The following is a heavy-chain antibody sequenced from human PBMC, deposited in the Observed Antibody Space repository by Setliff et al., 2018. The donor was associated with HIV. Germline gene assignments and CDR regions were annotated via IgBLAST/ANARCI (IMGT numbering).Heavy chain of an antibody. Sequence: SVKVSCKASGDIPRHYGFNWVRQAPGQGLEWVGSVIPVLGEPHYAQRFQGRVTITADRSSNTAYMEIMSLRSDDTATYYCGRGVLYGLSEYWGPGSLVTVSS. CDR3: GRGVLYGLSEY. CDR2: VIPVLGEP. V-gene: IGHV1-69*04. D-gene: IGHD3-10*01. J-gene: IGHJ4*02. CDR1: GDIPRHYG.